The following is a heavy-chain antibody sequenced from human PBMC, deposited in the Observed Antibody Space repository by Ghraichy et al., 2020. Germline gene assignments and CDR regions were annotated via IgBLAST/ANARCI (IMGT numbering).Heavy chain of an antibody. V-gene: IGHV3-7*01. D-gene: IGHD4-17*01. Sequence: GGSLRLSCAASGFTFSRHWMSWVRQAPGKGLEWVASIKSDGSDIFYVDSVTGRFTISRDNAKNSVSLEMNSLRVEDTAVYYCARDPYGDYKYGGTDYWGQGTLVSVSS. J-gene: IGHJ4*02. CDR1: GFTFSRHW. CDR3: ARDPYGDYKYGGTDY. CDR2: IKSDGSDI.